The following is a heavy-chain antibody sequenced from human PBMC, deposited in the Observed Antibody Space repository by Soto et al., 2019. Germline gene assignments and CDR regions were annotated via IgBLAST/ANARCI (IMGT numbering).Heavy chain of an antibody. CDR1: GGTFSSYA. J-gene: IGHJ4*01. V-gene: IGHV1-69*01. CDR3: GRWTEYFDF. CDR2: IIPIFGTA. Sequence: QVQLVQSGAEVKKPGSSVKVSCKASGGTFSSYAISWVRQAAGHGLEWMGGIIPIFGTANYAQKFQGRGTINADESTRTAYIELSRLRSEDTAVYYCGRWTEYFDFWGQGTLVTVSS.